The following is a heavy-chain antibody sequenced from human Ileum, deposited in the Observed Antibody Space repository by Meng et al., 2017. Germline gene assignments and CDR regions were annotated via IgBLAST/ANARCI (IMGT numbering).Heavy chain of an antibody. CDR3: SRGQGLIWFGEWFDP. CDR1: GGSFSGYY. J-gene: IGHJ5*02. V-gene: IGHV4-34*01. D-gene: IGHD3-10*01. Sequence: QGQLQQWGAGLLKPSETLSLTCAVDGGSFSGYYWSWIRQPPGKGLEWIGEINHSGSTNYNPSLKSRVTISVDTSKNQFSLKLSSVTAADTAVYYCSRGQGLIWFGEWFDPWGQGTLVTVSS. CDR2: INHSGST.